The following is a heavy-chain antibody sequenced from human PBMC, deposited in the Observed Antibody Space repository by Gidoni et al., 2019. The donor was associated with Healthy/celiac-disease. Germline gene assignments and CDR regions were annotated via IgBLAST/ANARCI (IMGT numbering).Heavy chain of an antibody. CDR1: GFTFSIYA. V-gene: IGHV3-23*04. J-gene: IGHJ3*02. CDR2: ISGSGGST. CDR3: AKVRSIAARNAFDI. Sequence: EVQLVESAGGFVQPGGSRILSCPASGFTFSIYAMSWLPQAPGKGLEGVSAISGSGGSTYYADSVKGRFTISRDNSKNTLYLQMNSLSAEDTAVYYCAKVRSIAARNAFDIWGQGTMVTVSS. D-gene: IGHD6-6*01.